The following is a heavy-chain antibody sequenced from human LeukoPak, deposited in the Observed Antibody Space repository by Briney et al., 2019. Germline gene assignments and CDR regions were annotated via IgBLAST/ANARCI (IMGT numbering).Heavy chain of an antibody. CDR1: GGSFSGYY. CDR2: INHSGST. J-gene: IGHJ3*02. CDR3: ASSSGWSDDAFDI. D-gene: IGHD6-19*01. Sequence: SETLSLTCAVYGGSFSGYYWSWIRQPPGKGLEWIGEINHSGSTNYNPSLKSRVTISVDTSKNQFSLKLSSVTAADTAVYYCASSSGWSDDAFDIWGQGTMVTVSS. V-gene: IGHV4-34*01.